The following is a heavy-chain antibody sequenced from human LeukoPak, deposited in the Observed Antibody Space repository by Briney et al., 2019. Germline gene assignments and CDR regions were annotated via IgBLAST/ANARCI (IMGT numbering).Heavy chain of an antibody. CDR3: ARVNRRIDAFDI. CDR1: GGSISSGDYY. CDR2: IYYSGST. J-gene: IGHJ3*02. D-gene: IGHD1-14*01. Sequence: SETLSLTCTVSGGSISSGDYYWSWIRQPPGKGLEWIGYIYYSGSTYYNPSLKSRVTISVGTSKNQFSLKLSSVTAADTAVYYCARVNRRIDAFDIWGQGTMVTVSS. V-gene: IGHV4-30-4*01.